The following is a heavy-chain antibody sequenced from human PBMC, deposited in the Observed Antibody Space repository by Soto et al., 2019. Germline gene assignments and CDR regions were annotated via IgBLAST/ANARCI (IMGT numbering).Heavy chain of an antibody. V-gene: IGHV1-3*01. CDR1: GYTFTSYA. Sequence: ASVEVSCKASGYTFTSYAMHWVRQAPGQRLEWMGWINAGNGNTKYSQKFQGRVTITRDTSASTAYMELSSLRSEDTAVYYCARSIVVVTTIDYWGQGTLVTSPQ. J-gene: IGHJ4*02. CDR2: INAGNGNT. D-gene: IGHD2-21*02. CDR3: ARSIVVVTTIDY.